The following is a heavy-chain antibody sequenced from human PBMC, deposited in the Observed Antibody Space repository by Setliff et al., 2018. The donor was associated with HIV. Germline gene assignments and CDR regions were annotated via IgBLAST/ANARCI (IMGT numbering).Heavy chain of an antibody. CDR1: GGSISSSSYY. CDR2: IYYSGST. Sequence: PSETLSLTCTVSGGSISSSSYYWGWIRQPPGKGLEWIGSIYYSGSTYANPSLKSRVTISVDTSKNQFSLRLSSVTAADTAVYYCARLPRQLLKGAAAYFDYWGQGTLVTVS. D-gene: IGHD5-18*01. J-gene: IGHJ4*02. CDR3: ARLPRQLLKGAAAYFDY. V-gene: IGHV4-39*07.